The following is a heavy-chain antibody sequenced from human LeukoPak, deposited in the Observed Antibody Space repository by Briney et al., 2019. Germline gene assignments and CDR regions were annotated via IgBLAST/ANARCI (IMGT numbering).Heavy chain of an antibody. Sequence: NSSETLSLTCAVYGGSFSGYYWSWIRQPPGKGLEWIGEINHSGSTNYNPSLKSRVTISVDTSKNQFSLKLSSVTAADTAVYYCARGARNYYYGMDVWGQGTTVTVSS. V-gene: IGHV4-34*01. CDR1: GGSFSGYY. CDR2: INHSGST. CDR3: ARGARNYYYGMDV. J-gene: IGHJ6*02.